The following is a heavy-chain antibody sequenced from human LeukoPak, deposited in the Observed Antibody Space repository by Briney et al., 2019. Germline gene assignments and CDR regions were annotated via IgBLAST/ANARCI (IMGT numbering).Heavy chain of an antibody. D-gene: IGHD3-3*01. CDR3: AKGAYYAD. CDR2: IRQDGSGK. Sequence: GGSLGLSCTASGFTFSTYYVAWVRQAPGKGLEWVANIRQDGSGKFYADSVKGRFTISRDNAKNSLFLQMNSLRAEDTAVYYCAKGAYYADWGQGTLVTVSS. J-gene: IGHJ4*02. V-gene: IGHV3-7*03. CDR1: GFTFSTYY.